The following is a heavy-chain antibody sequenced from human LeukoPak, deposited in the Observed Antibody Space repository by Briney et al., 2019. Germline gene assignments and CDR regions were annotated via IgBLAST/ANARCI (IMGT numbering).Heavy chain of an antibody. J-gene: IGHJ4*02. CDR2: IYYSGST. Sequence: SETLSLTCTVSGGSISSSSYYWSWIRQPPGKGLEWIGYIYYSGSTNYNPSLKSRVTISVDTSKNQFSLKLSSVTAADTAVYYCARGYYDSSGYYPHDYWGQGTLVTVSS. V-gene: IGHV4-61*01. CDR3: ARGYYDSSGYYPHDY. CDR1: GGSISSSSYY. D-gene: IGHD3-22*01.